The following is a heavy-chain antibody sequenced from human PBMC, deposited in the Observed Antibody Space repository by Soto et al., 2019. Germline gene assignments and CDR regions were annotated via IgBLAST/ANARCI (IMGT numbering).Heavy chain of an antibody. D-gene: IGHD6-19*01. CDR2: ISSSSSYT. V-gene: IGHV3-11*06. CDR3: ARDSSGWYSDY. J-gene: IGHJ4*02. CDR1: GFTFSDYY. Sequence: GGSLRLSCAASGFTFSDYYMSWIRQAPGKGLEWVSYISSSSSYTNYADSVKGRFTISRDNAKNSLYLQMNSLRAEDTAVYYCARDSSGWYSDYWGQGTLVTVSS.